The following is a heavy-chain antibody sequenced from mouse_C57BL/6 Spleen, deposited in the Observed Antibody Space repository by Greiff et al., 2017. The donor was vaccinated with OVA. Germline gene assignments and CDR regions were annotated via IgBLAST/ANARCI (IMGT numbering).Heavy chain of an antibody. D-gene: IGHD2-3*01. CDR1: GYTFTSYW. J-gene: IGHJ1*03. CDR3: AEGNGYYDWYFDV. Sequence: QVQLQQSGAELVKPGASVKLSCKASGYTFTSYWMHWVKQRPGRGLEWIGRIDPTSGGTKYNEKFKSKATLTVDKPSSTAYMQLSSLTSEDSAVYYCAEGNGYYDWYFDVWGTGTTVTVSS. V-gene: IGHV1-72*01. CDR2: IDPTSGGT.